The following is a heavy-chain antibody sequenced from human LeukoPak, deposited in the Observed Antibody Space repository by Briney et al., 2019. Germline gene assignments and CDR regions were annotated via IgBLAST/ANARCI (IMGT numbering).Heavy chain of an antibody. CDR2: INHSGST. CDR1: GGSFSGYY. CDR3: ARRRTYYYDSSGYYVTFFDY. Sequence: SETLSLTCAVYGGSFSGYYWSWIRQPPGKGLEWIGEINHSGSTNYNPSLKSRVTIPVDTSKNQFSLKLSSVTAADTAVYYCARRRTYYYDSSGYYVTFFDYWGQGTLVTVSS. D-gene: IGHD3-22*01. J-gene: IGHJ4*02. V-gene: IGHV4-34*01.